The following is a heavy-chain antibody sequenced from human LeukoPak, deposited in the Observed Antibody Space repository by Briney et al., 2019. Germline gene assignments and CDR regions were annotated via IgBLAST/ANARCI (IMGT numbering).Heavy chain of an antibody. CDR1: GYTFTSYY. Sequence: ASVKVSCKASGYTFTSYYMHWVRQAPGQGLEWMGIINPSGGSTSYAQKFQGRVTMTRDTSTSTVYMELSSLRSEDTAVYYCGRDSSAGYYFDYWGQGTLVTVSS. CDR2: INPSGGST. CDR3: GRDSSAGYYFDY. V-gene: IGHV1-46*01. J-gene: IGHJ4*02. D-gene: IGHD6-6*01.